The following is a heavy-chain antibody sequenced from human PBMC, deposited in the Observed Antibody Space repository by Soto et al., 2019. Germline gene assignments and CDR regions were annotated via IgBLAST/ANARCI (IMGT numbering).Heavy chain of an antibody. J-gene: IGHJ4*02. V-gene: IGHV3-30*18. Sequence: VQLVESGGGVVQPGRSLRLSCAASGFTFSDYAMHWVRQAPGKGLEWVAVVSHDGRNTHYADSVKGRFTISRDSSKNTVSLETTSLTAQDTAVYYCTKGGRQWLVTSDFNYWGQGALVTVSS. D-gene: IGHD6-19*01. CDR1: GFTFSDYA. CDR2: VSHDGRNT. CDR3: TKGGRQWLVTSDFNY.